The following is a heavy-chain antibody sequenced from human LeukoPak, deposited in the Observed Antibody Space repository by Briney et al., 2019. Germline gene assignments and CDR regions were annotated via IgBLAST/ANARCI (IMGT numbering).Heavy chain of an antibody. CDR2: ISGSGGSA. CDR3: AKEDVDTAMAFDY. J-gene: IGHJ4*01. Sequence: GGSLRLSCAASGFTFSSYATSWVRQAPGKGLEWVSAISGSGGSAYYADSVKGRFTISRDNSKSTLYLQMNSLRAEDTAVYYCAKEDVDTAMAFDYWGQGTLVTVSS. CDR1: GFTFSSYA. V-gene: IGHV3-23*01. D-gene: IGHD5-18*01.